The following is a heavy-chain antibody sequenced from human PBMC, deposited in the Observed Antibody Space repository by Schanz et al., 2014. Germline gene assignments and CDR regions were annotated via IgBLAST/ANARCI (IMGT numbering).Heavy chain of an antibody. J-gene: IGHJ4*02. CDR2: ISYDGSKK. CDR3: TKDKSQIAVAGLFDL. V-gene: IGHV3-30*18. CDR1: GFIVRSNY. D-gene: IGHD6-19*01. Sequence: VQLVESGGGLVQPGGSLRLSCAVSGFIVRSNYMTWVRQAPGKGLEWVGVISYDGSKKSYADSVKGRFTISRDNSKNALYLQMNSLTAEDTALYYCTKDKSQIAVAGLFDLWGQGTLVTVSS.